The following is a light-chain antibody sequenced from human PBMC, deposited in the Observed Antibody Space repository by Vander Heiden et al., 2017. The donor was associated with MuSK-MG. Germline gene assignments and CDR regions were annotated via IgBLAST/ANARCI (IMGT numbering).Light chain of an antibody. V-gene: IGLV1-40*01. J-gene: IGLJ2*01. CDR3: QSYDSSLSGSV. CDR2: GNS. CDR1: RSNIGAGYD. Sequence: QSVLTQPPSVSGAPGQRVPIPCTGSRSNIGAGYDVHWYQQLPGTAPNLLIYGNSNRPSGFPDRFSGSKSGTSASLAITGLQAEDEADYYCQSYDSSLSGSVFGGGTKLTVL.